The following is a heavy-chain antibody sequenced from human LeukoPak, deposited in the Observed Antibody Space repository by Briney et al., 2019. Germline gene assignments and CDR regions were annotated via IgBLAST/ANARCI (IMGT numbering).Heavy chain of an antibody. V-gene: IGHV3-23*01. D-gene: IGHD3-22*01. CDR2: ISGSGDSI. CDR1: GFSFSNYA. CDR3: AKGYYYESSAYYPLDY. J-gene: IGHJ4*02. Sequence: GGSLRLSCAAPGFSFSNYAMNWVRQAPGKGLEWVSGISGSGDSIYYADSVKGRFAISRDNSKNTLYLQMNSLRAEDTAVYYCAKGYYYESSAYYPLDYWGQGTLVTVSS.